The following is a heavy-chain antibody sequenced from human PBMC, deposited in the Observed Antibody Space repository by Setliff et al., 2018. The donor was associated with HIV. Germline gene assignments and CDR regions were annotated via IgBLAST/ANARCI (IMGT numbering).Heavy chain of an antibody. V-gene: IGHV4-34*01. Sequence: PSETLSLTCAVYGGSFSGYYWSWIRQPPGKGLEWIGEINHSGSTNYNPSLKSRVTISVDTSMDQFSLKLNSVTAADTAVYYCAAASSRDPLLDYWGQGTLVTVS. D-gene: IGHD6-13*01. CDR3: AAASSRDPLLDY. CDR2: INHSGST. J-gene: IGHJ4*02. CDR1: GGSFSGYY.